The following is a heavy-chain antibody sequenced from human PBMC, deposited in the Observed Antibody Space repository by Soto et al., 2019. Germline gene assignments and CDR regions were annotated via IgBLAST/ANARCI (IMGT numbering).Heavy chain of an antibody. CDR1: GFTFSDYY. D-gene: IGHD2-2*01. CDR2: FSSSGSII. J-gene: IGHJ6*02. Sequence: QVQLVESGGGLVKPGGSLRLSCAASGFTFSDYYMSWIRQAPGKGLEWGSYFSSSGSIIYYVDSVKGRFTISRDNAKNSLYLQMNSLRAEDTAVYYCAVGGGEVPGYYYYGMDVWGQGTTVTVSS. CDR3: AVGGGEVPGYYYYGMDV. V-gene: IGHV3-11*01.